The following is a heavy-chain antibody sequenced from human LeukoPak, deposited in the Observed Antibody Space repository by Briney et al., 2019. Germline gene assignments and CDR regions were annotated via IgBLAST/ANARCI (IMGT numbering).Heavy chain of an antibody. Sequence: GGSLRVSCAASGFTFSSYGMHWVRQAPGKGLEWVAVISYDGSNKYYADSVKGRFTISRDNSKNTLYLQMNSLRAEDTAVYYCATQSAVYSSSWYAFDYWGQGTLVTVSS. V-gene: IGHV3-30*03. D-gene: IGHD6-13*01. CDR2: ISYDGSNK. CDR1: GFTFSSYG. CDR3: ATQSAVYSSSWYAFDY. J-gene: IGHJ4*02.